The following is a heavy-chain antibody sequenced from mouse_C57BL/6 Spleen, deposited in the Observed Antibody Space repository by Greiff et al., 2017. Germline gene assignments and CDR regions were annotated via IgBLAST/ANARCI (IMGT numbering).Heavy chain of an antibody. J-gene: IGHJ4*01. CDR2: IHPNSGST. Sequence: QVQLQQPGAELVKPGASVKLSCKASGYTFTSYWMHWVKQRPGQGLEWIGMIHPNSGSTNYNEKFKSKATLTVDKSSSTAYMQLSSLTSEDSAVYYCARSPRTAQDAMDYWGQGTSVTVSS. CDR3: ARSPRTAQDAMDY. CDR1: GYTFTSYW. V-gene: IGHV1-64*01. D-gene: IGHD3-2*02.